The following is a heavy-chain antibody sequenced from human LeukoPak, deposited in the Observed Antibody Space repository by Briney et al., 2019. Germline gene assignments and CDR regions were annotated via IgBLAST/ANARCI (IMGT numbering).Heavy chain of an antibody. D-gene: IGHD3-3*01. Sequence: GASVKVSCKASGYTFTSYAMHWVRQAPGQGLEWMGWINAGNGNTEYSQRFQGRVTITRDTSANTAYMELSSLRSEDTAVYYCARGPIRIFGVVTPLQFDYWGQGSLVTVSS. CDR2: INAGNGNT. V-gene: IGHV1-3*01. CDR3: ARGPIRIFGVVTPLQFDY. J-gene: IGHJ4*02. CDR1: GYTFTSYA.